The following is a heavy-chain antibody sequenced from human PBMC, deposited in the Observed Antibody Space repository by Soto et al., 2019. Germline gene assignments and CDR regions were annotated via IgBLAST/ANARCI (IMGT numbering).Heavy chain of an antibody. CDR3: ARRYCSGGICYYFDS. V-gene: IGHV4-39*01. D-gene: IGHD2-8*02. J-gene: IGHJ4*02. CDR2: INYSGNT. Sequence: SETLSLTCTVSGASIGSSSFYWGWIRQPPGKGLEWIGIINYSGNTYYNPSLKSRVTISADTSRNQFSLKLSSVTAADTAVYYCARRYCSGGICYYFDSWGQGTLVTVSS. CDR1: GASIGSSSFY.